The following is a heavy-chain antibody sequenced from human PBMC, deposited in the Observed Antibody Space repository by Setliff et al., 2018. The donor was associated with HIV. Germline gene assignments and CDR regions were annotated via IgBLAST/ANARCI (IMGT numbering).Heavy chain of an antibody. CDR3: AREDILTGYYTGSSTLPPN. D-gene: IGHD3-9*01. CDR2: MYHSGST. V-gene: IGHV4-39*02. CDR1: GGSISNSRYY. Sequence: SETLSLTCTVSGGSISNSRYYRGWIRQPPGKGLEWIGTMYHSGSTYYNPSLQGRVTMFFDTSEDHFSLRLSSVTAADTAVYYCAREDILTGYYTGSSTLPPNWGQGTLVTVSS. J-gene: IGHJ4*02.